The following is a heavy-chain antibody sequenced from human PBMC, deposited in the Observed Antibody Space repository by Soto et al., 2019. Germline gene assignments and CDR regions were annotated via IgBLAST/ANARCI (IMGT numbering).Heavy chain of an antibody. V-gene: IGHV3-23*01. Sequence: EVQLLESGGGLVQPGGSLRLSCAASGFTFSSYAMSWVRQAPGKGLEWVSAISGSGGSTYYADSVKGRFTISRDNSKNTLYLQMNSLRAEDTAVYYCAKSHKVLRFLESDPSYYYYGMDGWGQRTTDTVCS. CDR1: GFTFSSYA. CDR2: ISGSGGST. D-gene: IGHD3-3*01. J-gene: IGHJ6*02. CDR3: AKSHKVLRFLESDPSYYYYGMDG.